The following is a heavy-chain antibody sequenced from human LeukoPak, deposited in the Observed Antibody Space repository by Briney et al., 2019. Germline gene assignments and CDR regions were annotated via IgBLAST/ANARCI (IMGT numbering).Heavy chain of an antibody. Sequence: GALRLSCGAAGFTFSKYGIPWVRQAPGKGLEWGAVIWVDGSNKYYADSVKGRFTISRDNSKNTLYLQMNSLRAEDTAVYYCAKVMLAYCGGDCTLDAFDIWGQGTMVTVPS. CDR3: AKVMLAYCGGDCTLDAFDI. J-gene: IGHJ3*02. CDR2: IWVDGSNK. CDR1: GFTFSKYG. V-gene: IGHV3-33*06. D-gene: IGHD2-21*02.